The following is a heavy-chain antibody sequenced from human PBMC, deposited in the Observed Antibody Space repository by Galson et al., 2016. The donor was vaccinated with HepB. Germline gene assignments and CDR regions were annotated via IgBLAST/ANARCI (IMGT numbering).Heavy chain of an antibody. CDR1: GDSISNNDW. CDR3: AKDGGSARGYCSSITCLPYDY. J-gene: IGHJ4*02. Sequence: SETLSLTCAVSGDSISNNDWWGWVRQPPGKGLEWIGEISHSGTTNYNPSLESRVTISLDKSKTQFSLKLSSMTAADTAVYYCAKDGGSARGYCSSITCLPYDYWGQGTLVTVSS. CDR2: ISHSGTT. D-gene: IGHD2-2*01. V-gene: IGHV4-4*02.